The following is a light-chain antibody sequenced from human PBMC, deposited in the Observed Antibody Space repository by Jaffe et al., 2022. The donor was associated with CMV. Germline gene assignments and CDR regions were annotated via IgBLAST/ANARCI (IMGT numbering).Light chain of an antibody. V-gene: IGLV3-19*01. CDR2: GKN. CDR3: NSRDSSGNHVE. J-gene: IGLJ2*01. CDR1: SLRTYY. Sequence: SSELTQDPAVSVALGQTVRITCRGDSLRTYYASWYQQKPGQAPVLVIYGKNNRPSGIPDRFSGSSSGNTASLTITGAQAEDDGDYYCNSRDSSGNHVEFGGGTKLTVL.